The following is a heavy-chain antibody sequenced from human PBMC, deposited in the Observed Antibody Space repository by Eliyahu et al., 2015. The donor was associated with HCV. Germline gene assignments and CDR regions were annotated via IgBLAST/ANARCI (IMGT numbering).Heavy chain of an antibody. V-gene: IGHV5-51*01. D-gene: IGHD2-15*01. J-gene: IGHJ4*02. Sequence: EVQLVQSGAEVKKPGESLKISCKGSGYSFTSYWIGWVRQMPGKGLEWMGDIYPGDSDTRYSPSFQGQVTISADKSISTAYLQWSSLKASDTAMYYCARRGYCSGGSCYRWVGNYFDYWGQGTLVTVSS. CDR3: ARRGYCSGGSCYRWVGNYFDY. CDR1: GYSFTSYW. CDR2: IYPGDSDT.